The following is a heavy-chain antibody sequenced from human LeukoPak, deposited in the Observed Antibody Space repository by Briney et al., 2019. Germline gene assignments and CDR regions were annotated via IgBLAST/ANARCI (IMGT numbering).Heavy chain of an antibody. J-gene: IGHJ6*04. CDR3: AKLNFSPYCNTTNCRVDV. D-gene: IGHD2-2*01. CDR2: ISGSGGST. Sequence: PGGSLRLSCVASGFTFSSYAMNWVRQAPGKGLEWVSIISGSGGSTYYADSVKGQFTISRDNSKNTLYLQMNSLRAEDTAVYYCAKLNFSPYCNTTNCRVDVWGKGTTVTVSS. V-gene: IGHV3-23*01. CDR1: GFTFSSYA.